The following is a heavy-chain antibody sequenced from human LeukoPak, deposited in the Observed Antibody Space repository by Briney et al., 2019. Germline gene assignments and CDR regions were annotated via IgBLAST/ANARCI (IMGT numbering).Heavy chain of an antibody. D-gene: IGHD1-26*01. J-gene: IGHJ4*02. CDR1: GGSFSGYY. V-gene: IGHV4-34*01. Sequence: SETLSLTCAVYGGSFSGYYWSWIRQPPGKGLGWIGEINHSGSTNYNPSLKSRVTISVDTSKNQFSLKLSSVTAADTAVYYCASTPQVGATVYYFDYWGQGTLVTVSS. CDR3: ASTPQVGATVYYFDY. CDR2: INHSGST.